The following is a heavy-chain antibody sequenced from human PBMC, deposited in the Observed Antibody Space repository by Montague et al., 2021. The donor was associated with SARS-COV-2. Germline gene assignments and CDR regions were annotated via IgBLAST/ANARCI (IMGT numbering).Heavy chain of an antibody. J-gene: IGHJ2*01. D-gene: IGHD3-16*01. CDR3: ARELRIELWQTNWYFGL. Sequence: SETLSLTCSVSGDSISGHNWSWIGRPPGRGLVWIGNFVHSGDTKNNNPPKSRATISVDNSKKNFALRRSSVTAADTAVYYCARELRIELWQTNWYFGLWGRGTLVTVSS. V-gene: IGHV4-59*11. CDR1: GDSISGHN. CDR2: FVHSGDT.